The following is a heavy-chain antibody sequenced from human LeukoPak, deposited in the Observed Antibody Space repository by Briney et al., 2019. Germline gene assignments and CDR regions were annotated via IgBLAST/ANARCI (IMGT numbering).Heavy chain of an antibody. CDR3: ARINGYSNTERVGGVYYYYYMDV. CDR2: MNSDGSRT. CDR1: GFTFSSYW. Sequence: GGSLRLSCAASGFTFSSYWMHWVRQAPGKGQVWVSRMNSDGSRTSYADSVKGRFTISRDNAKNTLYPKMTSLRAEDTAVYYCARINGYSNTERVGGVYYYYYMDVWGKGTTVTISS. D-gene: IGHD6-13*01. J-gene: IGHJ6*03. V-gene: IGHV3-74*01.